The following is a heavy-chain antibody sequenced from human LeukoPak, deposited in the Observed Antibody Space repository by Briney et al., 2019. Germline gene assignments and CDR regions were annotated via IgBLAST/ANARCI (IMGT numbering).Heavy chain of an antibody. CDR3: AKLLSGNYYDY. CDR2: IKQDGSEK. J-gene: IGHJ4*02. Sequence: PGGSLRLSCAASGFTFSSYWMSWVRQAPGKGLEWVANIKQDGSEKYYVDSVKGRFTISRDNAKNTMYLQMNSLRAEDTALYYCAKLLSGNYYDYWGQGTLVTVSS. CDR1: GFTFSSYW. V-gene: IGHV3-7*03. D-gene: IGHD1-26*01.